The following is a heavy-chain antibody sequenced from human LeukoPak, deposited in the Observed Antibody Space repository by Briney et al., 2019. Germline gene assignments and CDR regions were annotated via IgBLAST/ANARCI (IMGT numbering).Heavy chain of an antibody. CDR3: ARATPRTYYGSGSYWVY. CDR2: INHSGST. CDR1: GGSFSGYY. J-gene: IGHJ4*02. D-gene: IGHD3-10*01. V-gene: IGHV4-34*01. Sequence: KPSETLSLTCAVYGGSFSGYYWSWIRQPPGKGLEWIGEINHSGSTNYNPSLKSRVTISVDTSKNQFSLKLSSVTAADTAVYYCARATPRTYYGSGSYWVYWGQGTLVTVSS.